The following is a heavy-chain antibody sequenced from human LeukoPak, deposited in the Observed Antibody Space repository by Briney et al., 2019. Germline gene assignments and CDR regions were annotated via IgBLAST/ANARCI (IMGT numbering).Heavy chain of an antibody. Sequence: GGSLRLSCAASGFTFSSYAMSWVRQAPGKGLEWVSTISGSGGSTYYADSVKGRFNISRENSKNTLYLQMNSLRAEDTDVYYCARPDCGGDCYLYYYYYGMDVWGQGTTVTVSS. V-gene: IGHV3-23*01. CDR2: ISGSGGST. CDR1: GFTFSSYA. J-gene: IGHJ6*02. CDR3: ARPDCGGDCYLYYYYYGMDV. D-gene: IGHD2-21*02.